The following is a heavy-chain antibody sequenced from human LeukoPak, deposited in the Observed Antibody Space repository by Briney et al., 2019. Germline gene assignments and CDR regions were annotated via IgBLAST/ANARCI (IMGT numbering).Heavy chain of an antibody. Sequence: SETLSLTCAVYGGSFSGYYWTWIRQPAGKGLEWIGRIDTSGTDCNTSLKSRVTISLDTSKNQFSLILSSVTAADTAVYYCATDKYGDFGYSFDYWGQGTLVTVSS. D-gene: IGHD4-17*01. CDR2: IDTSGT. J-gene: IGHJ4*02. CDR1: GGSFSGYY. V-gene: IGHV4-4*07. CDR3: ATDKYGDFGYSFDY.